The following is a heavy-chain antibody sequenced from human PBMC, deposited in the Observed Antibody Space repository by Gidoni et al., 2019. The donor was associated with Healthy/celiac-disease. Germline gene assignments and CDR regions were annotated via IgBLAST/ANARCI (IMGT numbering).Heavy chain of an antibody. CDR2: ISYDGSNK. J-gene: IGHJ4*02. Sequence: QVQLVESGGGVVQPGRSLRLSCAASGFTFSSYAMHWVRQAPGKGLEGVAVISYDGSNKYYADSVKGRFTISRDNSKNTLYLQMNSLRAEDTAVYYCARGVGYGPLDYWGQGTLVTVSS. CDR3: ARGVGYGPLDY. CDR1: GFTFSSYA. D-gene: IGHD5-18*01. V-gene: IGHV3-30-3*01.